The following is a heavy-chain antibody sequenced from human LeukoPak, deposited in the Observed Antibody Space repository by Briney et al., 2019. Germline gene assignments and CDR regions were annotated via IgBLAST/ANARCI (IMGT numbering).Heavy chain of an antibody. D-gene: IGHD6-13*01. Sequence: GSLRLSCAASGFTFSSYAMSWIRQPPGKGLEWIGEINHSGSTNYNPSLKSRVTISVDTSKNQFSLKLSSVTAADTAVYYCARGTSWYSSSWYEKYYFDYWGQGTLVTVSS. V-gene: IGHV4-34*01. CDR1: GFTFSSYA. CDR2: INHSGST. CDR3: ARGTSWYSSSWYEKYYFDY. J-gene: IGHJ4*02.